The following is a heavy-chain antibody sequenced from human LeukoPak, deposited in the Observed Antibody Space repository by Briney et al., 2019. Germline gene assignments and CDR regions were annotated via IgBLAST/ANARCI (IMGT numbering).Heavy chain of an antibody. D-gene: IGHD3-22*01. J-gene: IGHJ4*02. CDR3: ATDGRRGWDSSGYPY. CDR1: GFTVSSNY. CDR2: IYSGGST. Sequence: PGGSLRLSCAASGFTVSSNYMSWVRQAPGEGLEWVSVIYSGGSTYYADSVKGRFTISRHNSKNTLYLQMNSLRAEDTAVYYCATDGRRGWDSSGYPYWGQGTLVTVSS. V-gene: IGHV3-53*04.